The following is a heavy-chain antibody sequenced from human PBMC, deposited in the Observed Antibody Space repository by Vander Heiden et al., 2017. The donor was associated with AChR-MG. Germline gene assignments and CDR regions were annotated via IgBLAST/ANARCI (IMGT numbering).Heavy chain of an antibody. D-gene: IGHD2-15*01. CDR3: ARLRCSGGSCYVDY. Sequence: QLQLQESGPGLVKPSETLSLTCTVSGGSISSSSYYWGWIRQPPGKGLEWIGSIYYSGSTYYNPSLKSRVTISVDTSKNQFSLKLRSVTAADTAVYYCARLRCSGGSCYVDYWGQGTLVTVSS. V-gene: IGHV4-39*01. CDR1: GGSISSSSYY. J-gene: IGHJ4*02. CDR2: IYYSGST.